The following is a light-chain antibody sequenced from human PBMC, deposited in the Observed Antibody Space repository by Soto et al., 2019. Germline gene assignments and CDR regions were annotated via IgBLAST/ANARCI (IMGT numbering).Light chain of an antibody. CDR3: HQYHSCPVT. J-gene: IGKJ4*01. V-gene: IGKV1D-16*01. CDR1: RDSGRS. Sequence: DIQMTQSPSSLSASVGDKVTITCRASRDSGRSLAWYQQKPDRAPKSLIYGASTLQSGVPSRFSGSGSGRDFTLTINDLQPEDFSTSYCHQYHSCPVTVGGGTKLEIK. CDR2: GAS.